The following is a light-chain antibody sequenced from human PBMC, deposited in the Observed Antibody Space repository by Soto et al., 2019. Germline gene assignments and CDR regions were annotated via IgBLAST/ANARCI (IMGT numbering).Light chain of an antibody. CDR2: GAS. V-gene: IGKV3D-15*01. CDR1: QSVSRN. Sequence: EIVMMQSPATLSVSPGERATLSCRASQSVSRNLAWYQQKPGQAPRLLIYGASTRATGIPARFSGSGSGTEFTLTISSLQSEDSAVYYCQQFNNWPPWTFGQGTKVEIK. J-gene: IGKJ1*01. CDR3: QQFNNWPPWT.